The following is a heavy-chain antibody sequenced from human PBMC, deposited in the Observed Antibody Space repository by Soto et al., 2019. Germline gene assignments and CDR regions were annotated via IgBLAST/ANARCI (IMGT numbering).Heavy chain of an antibody. Sequence: SGPTLVNPTHALTLTCTFSGFSLSTSGVGVGWIRQPPGKALEWLALIYWNDDKRYSPSLKSRLTITKDTSKNQVVLTMTNMDPVDTATYYCAHSLYDFWSGYWRWFDPWGQGTLVTVSS. V-gene: IGHV2-5*01. D-gene: IGHD3-3*01. CDR1: GFSLSTSGVG. CDR3: AHSLYDFWSGYWRWFDP. J-gene: IGHJ5*02. CDR2: IYWNDDK.